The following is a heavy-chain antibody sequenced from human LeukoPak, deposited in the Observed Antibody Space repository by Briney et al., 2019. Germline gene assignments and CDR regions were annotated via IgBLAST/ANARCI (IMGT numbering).Heavy chain of an antibody. CDR3: ATDIAHPLGYCSSTSCYKNWFDP. Sequence: GATVKISCKVSGYTFTDYYMHWVQQAPGKGVEWMGLVDPEDGETIYAEKFQGRVTITADTSTDTAYMELSSLRSEDTAVYYCATDIAHPLGYCSSTSCYKNWFDPWGQGTLVTVSS. D-gene: IGHD2-2*02. CDR2: VDPEDGET. V-gene: IGHV1-69-2*01. CDR1: GYTFTDYY. J-gene: IGHJ5*02.